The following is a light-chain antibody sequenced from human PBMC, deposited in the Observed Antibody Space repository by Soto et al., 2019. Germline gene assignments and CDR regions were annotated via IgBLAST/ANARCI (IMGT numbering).Light chain of an antibody. CDR2: DAS. CDR1: QSVDNY. V-gene: IGKV3-11*01. Sequence: EIVLTQSPTTLSLSPGERATLSCRASQSVDNYLAWYQQRPGQAPRLLIHDASYRATGVPARFSGSGSGTDFTLTIRSLEPEDFAIYYCQQRGNWPQITFGQGTRLEIK. J-gene: IGKJ5*01. CDR3: QQRGNWPQIT.